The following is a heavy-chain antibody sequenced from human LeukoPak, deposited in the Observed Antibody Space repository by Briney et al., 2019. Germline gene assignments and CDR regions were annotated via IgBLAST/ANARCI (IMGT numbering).Heavy chain of an antibody. CDR1: GYTFTSYY. D-gene: IGHD3-10*01. J-gene: IGHJ4*02. CDR3: ARDMVFGFHGSGSYALGY. CDR2: INPSGGST. V-gene: IGHV1-46*01. Sequence: ASVKVSCKASGYTFTSYYMHWVRQAPGQGLEWMGIINPSGGSTSYAQKFQGRVTMTRDTSTSTVYMELSSLRSEDTAVYYCARDMVFGFHGSGSYALGYWGQGTLVTVSS.